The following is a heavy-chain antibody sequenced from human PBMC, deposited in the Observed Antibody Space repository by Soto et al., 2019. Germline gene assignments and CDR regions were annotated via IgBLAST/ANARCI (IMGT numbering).Heavy chain of an antibody. CDR1: GFTFSSYG. CDR3: AKGRVVTAIYDAFDI. J-gene: IGHJ3*02. V-gene: IGHV3-30*18. CDR2: ISYDGSNK. Sequence: QVQLVESGGGVVQPGRSLRLSCAASGFTFSSYGMHWVRQAPGKGLEWVAVISYDGSNKYYADSVKGRFTISRDNSKNTLYLQMNSLRAEDTAVYYCAKGRVVTAIYDAFDIWGQGTMVTVSS. D-gene: IGHD2-21*02.